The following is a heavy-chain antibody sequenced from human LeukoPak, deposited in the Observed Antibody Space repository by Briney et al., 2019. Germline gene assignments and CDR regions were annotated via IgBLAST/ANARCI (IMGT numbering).Heavy chain of an antibody. CDR2: IYDSEST. D-gene: IGHD5-12*01. CDR1: GGSISSGDYY. Sequence: NPSQTLSLTCTVSGGSISSGDYYWSWIRQPPGKGLEWIGYIYDSESTYYNPSLKSRVTISVDTSKSQFSLKLTSVTAADTAVYYCARVTYSGYDFDYWGQGTLATVSS. CDR3: ARVTYSGYDFDY. J-gene: IGHJ4*02. V-gene: IGHV4-30-4*01.